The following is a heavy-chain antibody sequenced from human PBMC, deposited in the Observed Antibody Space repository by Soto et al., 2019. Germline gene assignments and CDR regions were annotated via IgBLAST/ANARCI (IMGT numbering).Heavy chain of an antibody. CDR3: ARDSGYSYGPFDY. CDR1: GFTFSSYS. CDR2: ISSSSSTI. V-gene: IGHV3-48*01. J-gene: IGHJ4*02. D-gene: IGHD5-18*01. Sequence: EVQLVESGEGLVQPVGSLRRYCAASGFTFSSYSMNWVRQAPGKGLEWVSYISSSSSTIYYADSVKGRFTISRDNAKNSLYLQMNSLRAEDTAVYYCARDSGYSYGPFDYWGQGTLVTVSS.